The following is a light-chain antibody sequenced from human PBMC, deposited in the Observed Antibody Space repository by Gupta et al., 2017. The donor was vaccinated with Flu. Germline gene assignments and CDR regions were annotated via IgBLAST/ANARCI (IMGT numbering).Light chain of an antibody. CDR3: QQYNEWPPWT. CDR2: RTS. Sequence: EIVMTQSPATLSVSPGERATLSCRASQSISSNLAWYQQKPGQAPRLVIYRTSTRATGIPARFSGSGSGTEFTLTISSLQSEDFAIYYCQQYNEWPPWTFGQGTKVEIK. V-gene: IGKV3-15*01. CDR1: QSISSN. J-gene: IGKJ1*01.